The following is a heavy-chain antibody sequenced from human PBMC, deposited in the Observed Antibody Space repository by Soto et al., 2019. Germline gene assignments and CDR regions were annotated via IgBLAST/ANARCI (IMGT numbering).Heavy chain of an antibody. CDR3: ARGVTMARGVIHTPYFDY. Sequence: QVQLQESGPGLVKPSQTLSLTCTVSGGSISSGGYYWSWIRQHPGKGLEWIGYIYYSGSTYYNPSLKSRLTITVDTSKNQCTVKLSSVTAADTAVYYCARGVTMARGVIHTPYFDYWGQGTLVTVSS. J-gene: IGHJ4*02. CDR1: GGSISSGGYY. CDR2: IYYSGST. V-gene: IGHV4-31*03. D-gene: IGHD3-10*01.